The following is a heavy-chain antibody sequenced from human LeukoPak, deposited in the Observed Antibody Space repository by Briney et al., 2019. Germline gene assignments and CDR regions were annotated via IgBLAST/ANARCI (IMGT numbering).Heavy chain of an antibody. Sequence: EASVKVSCKASGYTFTSYGISWVRQAPGQGLEWMGWISDYNGNTNYAQKLQGRVTMTTDISTSTAYMELRSLRSDDTAVYYCARVQTISYYYGMDVWGQGTTVTVSS. D-gene: IGHD4/OR15-4a*01. CDR1: GYTFTSYG. V-gene: IGHV1-18*01. CDR2: ISDYNGNT. J-gene: IGHJ6*02. CDR3: ARVQTISYYYGMDV.